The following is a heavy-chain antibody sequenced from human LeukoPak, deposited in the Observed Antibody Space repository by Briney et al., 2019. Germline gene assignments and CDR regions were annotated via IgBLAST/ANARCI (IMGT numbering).Heavy chain of an antibody. Sequence: GGSLRLSCEASGFTFSSYNMNWVRQAPGKGLEWVSSISGRGTHIYYADSVRGRFTISRDNAENSLYLQLNSLRAEDTAVYYCVRDFYNNYRESWLDFWGQGTLVTVSS. D-gene: IGHD3-10*01. CDR1: GFTFSSYN. J-gene: IGHJ5*01. V-gene: IGHV3-21*01. CDR2: ISGRGTHI. CDR3: VRDFYNNYRESWLDF.